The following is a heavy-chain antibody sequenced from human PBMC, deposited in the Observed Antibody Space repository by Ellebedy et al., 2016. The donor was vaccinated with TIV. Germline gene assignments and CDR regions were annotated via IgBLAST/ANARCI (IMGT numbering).Heavy chain of an antibody. V-gene: IGHV4-34*01. D-gene: IGHD3-22*01. CDR1: GGSFSGYY. J-gene: IGHJ4*02. Sequence: GSLRLSXAVYGGSFSGYYWSWIRQPPGKGLEWIGEINHSGSTNYNPSLKSRVTISVDTSKNQFSLKLSSVTAADTAVYYCARSPQNYYDSSGTGGYFDYWGQGTLVTVSS. CDR3: ARSPQNYYDSSGTGGYFDY. CDR2: INHSGST.